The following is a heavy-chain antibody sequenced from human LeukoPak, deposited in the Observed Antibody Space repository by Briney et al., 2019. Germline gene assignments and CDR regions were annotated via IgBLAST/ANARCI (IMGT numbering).Heavy chain of an antibody. V-gene: IGHV4-59*01. CDR1: GGSISSYY. CDR2: IYYSGST. CDR3: ARGRSSMVRGYYYYYMDV. J-gene: IGHJ6*03. D-gene: IGHD3-10*01. Sequence: PSETLSLTCTVSGGSISSYYWSWIRQPPGKGLEWIGYIYYSGSTDYNPSLKSRVTISVDTSKNQFSLKLTSVTAADTAVYYCARGRSSMVRGYYYYYMDVWGKGTTVTISS.